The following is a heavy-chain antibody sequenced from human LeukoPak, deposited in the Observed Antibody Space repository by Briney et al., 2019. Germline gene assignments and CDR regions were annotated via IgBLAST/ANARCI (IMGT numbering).Heavy chain of an antibody. V-gene: IGHV3-9*03. CDR3: AKSHSSGWYEVGTAIDY. CDR1: GFTFDDYA. J-gene: IGHJ4*02. D-gene: IGHD6-19*01. Sequence: PGRSLRLSCAASGFTFDDYAMHWVRQAPGKGLEWVSGISWNSGSIGYADSVKGRFTISRDNAKNSLYLQMNSLSAEDMALYYCAKSHSSGWYEVGTAIDYWGQGTLVTVSS. CDR2: ISWNSGSI.